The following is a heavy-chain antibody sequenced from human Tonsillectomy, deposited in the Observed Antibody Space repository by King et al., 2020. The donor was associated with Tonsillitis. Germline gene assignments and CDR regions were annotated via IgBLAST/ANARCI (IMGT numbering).Heavy chain of an antibody. Sequence: VQLVESGGGLVKPGGSLRLSCAASGFTFSDYYMSWIRQAPGKGLEWVSYISTSGSYTIYADSLKGRFTISRDNAKKSLYLQINSLRTEDTAVYYCARDLERDCGGGSCTRDYWGQGTLVTVSS. D-gene: IGHD2-15*01. CDR3: ARDLERDCGGGSCTRDY. J-gene: IGHJ4*02. V-gene: IGHV3-11*05. CDR1: GFTFSDYY. CDR2: ISTSGSYT.